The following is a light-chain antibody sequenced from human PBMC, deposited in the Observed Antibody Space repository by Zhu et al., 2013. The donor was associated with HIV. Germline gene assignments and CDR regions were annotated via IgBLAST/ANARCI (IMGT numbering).Light chain of an antibody. Sequence: QPVLTQPSSLSASPGASASLTCTLRSDMSLGFYRIYWYQQKPGSPPQCLLRYKSDSDQERGSGVPSRFSGFKDTSANAAILLISGLLSEDEADYYCMVWHNSAWVFGGGTKLTVL. CDR1: SDMSLGFYR. V-gene: IGLV5-45*03. CDR2: YKSDSDQ. J-gene: IGLJ3*02. CDR3: MVWHNSAWV.